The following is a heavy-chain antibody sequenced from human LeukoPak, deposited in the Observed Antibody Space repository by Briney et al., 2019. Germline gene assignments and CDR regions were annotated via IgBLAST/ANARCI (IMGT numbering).Heavy chain of an antibody. J-gene: IGHJ6*04. Sequence: GGSLRLSCAASGFTVNSNYLSWVRQAPGKRLEWVSVIYSGGNTYYADSVKGRFTISRDNSRNTLYLQMNSLRAEDTAVYYCARAPGYGGNLPDVWGKGTTVTVSS. CDR3: ARAPGYGGNLPDV. CDR1: GFTVNSNY. D-gene: IGHD4-23*01. CDR2: IYSGGNT. V-gene: IGHV3-53*01.